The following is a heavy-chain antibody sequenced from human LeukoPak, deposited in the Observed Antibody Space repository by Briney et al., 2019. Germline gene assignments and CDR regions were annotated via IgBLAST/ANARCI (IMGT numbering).Heavy chain of an antibody. CDR3: AKLGQIRHFDFVNWFDS. Sequence: GRSRRLSCVASGFTFSRFAMHWARQAPGKGPEWVSLISSDATNKYYADSVKGRFTISRDNSRNTLYLQMNSLRAEDTAVYYCAKLGQIRHFDFVNWFDSWGQGTLVIVSS. V-gene: IGHV3-30*18. CDR1: GFTFSRFA. CDR2: ISSDATNK. D-gene: IGHD3-9*01. J-gene: IGHJ5*01.